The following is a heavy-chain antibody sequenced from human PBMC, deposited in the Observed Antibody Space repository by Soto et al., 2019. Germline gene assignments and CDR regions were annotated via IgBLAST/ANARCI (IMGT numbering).Heavy chain of an antibody. CDR1: GFSLTTTGMC. CDR2: IDWDDDN. D-gene: IGHD6-13*01. CDR3: ARVAAAGSYYYYGMDV. J-gene: IGHJ6*02. Sequence: FGPTLVNPTQTLTLTYAFSGFSLTTTGMCVSCIRQPPGKPLEWLALIDWDDDNYYSTSLKTRLTISKDTSKNQVVLSMTNMDPVDTATYYCARVAAAGSYYYYGMDVWGQGTTVTVSS. V-gene: IGHV2-70*01.